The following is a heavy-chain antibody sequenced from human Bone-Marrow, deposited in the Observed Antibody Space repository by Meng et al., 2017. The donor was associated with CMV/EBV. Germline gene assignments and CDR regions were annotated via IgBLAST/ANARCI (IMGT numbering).Heavy chain of an antibody. Sequence: ASVKVSCKASGYTFTGYYMHWVRQAPGQGLEWMGWINPNSGGTTYAQKFQGRVTMTRDTSISTAYMELSRLRSDDTAVYYCARAYYDFWSGSPPNYWGQGTLVTVSS. CDR2: INPNSGGT. CDR3: ARAYYDFWSGSPPNY. CDR1: GYTFTGYY. J-gene: IGHJ4*02. D-gene: IGHD3-3*01. V-gene: IGHV1-2*02.